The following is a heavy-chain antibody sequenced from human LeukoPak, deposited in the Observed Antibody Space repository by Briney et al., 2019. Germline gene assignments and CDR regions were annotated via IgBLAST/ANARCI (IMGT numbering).Heavy chain of an antibody. V-gene: IGHV3-23*01. D-gene: IGHD3-10*01. Sequence: GGSLRLSCAASGFTFSSYAMSWVRQAPGKGLEWVSAISGSGGSTYYADSVKGRFTISRDNSKNTLYLQMNSLRAEDTAVYYCAKDLWYGSGSYWYFDYWGQETLVTVSS. J-gene: IGHJ4*02. CDR1: GFTFSSYA. CDR2: ISGSGGST. CDR3: AKDLWYGSGSYWYFDY.